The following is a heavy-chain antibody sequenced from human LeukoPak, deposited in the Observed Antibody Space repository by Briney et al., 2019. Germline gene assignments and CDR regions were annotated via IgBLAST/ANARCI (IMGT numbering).Heavy chain of an antibody. CDR3: ASAASINSDFWSAYYTS. J-gene: IGHJ4*02. CDR1: GGTFSSYA. V-gene: IGHV1-69*05. D-gene: IGHD3-3*01. Sequence: GASVKVSCKASGGTFSSYAISWVRQAPGQGLEWMGGIIPIFGTANYAQKFQGRVTITTDESTSTAYMELSSLRSEDTAVYYCASAASINSDFWSAYYTSWGQGTLVTVSS. CDR2: IIPIFGTA.